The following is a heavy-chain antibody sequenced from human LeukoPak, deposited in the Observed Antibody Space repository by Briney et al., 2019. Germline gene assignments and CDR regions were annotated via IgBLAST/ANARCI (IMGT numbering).Heavy chain of an antibody. V-gene: IGHV3-13*01. CDR1: GFTFSRYD. D-gene: IGHD6-19*01. J-gene: IGHJ4*02. CDR2: IGTAGDT. Sequence: GGSLRLSRAASGFTFSRYDMHWVRQSTGKGLEWVSGIGTAGDTFYLGSVKGRFTISRENAKNSLYLQMNSLRVGDTAVYYCARSVPGGSGWMGSIEYWGQGTLVTVPS. CDR3: ARSVPGGSGWMGSIEY.